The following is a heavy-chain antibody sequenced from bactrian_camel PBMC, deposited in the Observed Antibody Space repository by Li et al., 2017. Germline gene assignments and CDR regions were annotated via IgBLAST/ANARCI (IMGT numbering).Heavy chain of an antibody. V-gene: IGHV3S1*01. CDR2: IHTGRDRT. J-gene: IGHJ6*01. CDR3: AKRIFEPPS. Sequence: ESGGGSVQAGNSLTLSCKLSGYIPDPNCVAWFRQGRGMEREGLAAIHTGRDRTFYTDSVKGRFTIFRDATKDTVYLRVHSLIPDDTAMYYCAKRIFEPPSWGQGTQVTV. CDR1: GYIPDPNC.